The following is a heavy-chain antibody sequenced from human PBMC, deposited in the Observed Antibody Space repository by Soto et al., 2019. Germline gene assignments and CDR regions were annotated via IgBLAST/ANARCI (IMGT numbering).Heavy chain of an antibody. CDR1: GFTFSSYS. V-gene: IGHV3-21*01. J-gene: IGHJ4*02. D-gene: IGHD4-17*01. CDR2: ISSSSSYI. CDR3: ASHDYGDYVFDY. Sequence: GGSLRLSCAASGFTFSSYSMNWVRQAPGKGLEWVSSISSSSSYIYYADSVKGRFTISRDNAKNSLYLQMNSLRAEDTAVYYCASHDYGDYVFDYWGQGTLVTVSS.